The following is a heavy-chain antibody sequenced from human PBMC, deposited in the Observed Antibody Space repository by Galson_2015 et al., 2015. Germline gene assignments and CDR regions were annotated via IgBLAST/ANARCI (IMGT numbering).Heavy chain of an antibody. CDR1: EFTFSNYW. J-gene: IGHJ6*02. CDR2: IKPDGSEK. Sequence: SLRLSCAASEFTFSNYWMTWVRQAPGKGLEWVANIKPDGSEKYYVDSVKGRFTISRDNAENSLYLQMNSLRAEDTAVYYCARLPDSITKFGLDVWGQGTTVIVSS. D-gene: IGHD5-24*01. V-gene: IGHV3-7*03. CDR3: ARLPDSITKFGLDV.